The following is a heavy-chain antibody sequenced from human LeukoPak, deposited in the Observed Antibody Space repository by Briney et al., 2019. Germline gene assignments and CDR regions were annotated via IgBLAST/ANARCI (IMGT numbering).Heavy chain of an antibody. V-gene: IGHV4-31*03. Sequence: SETLSLTCTVSGGSISSGGYYWSWIRQHPGKGLEWIGYIYYSGSTYYNPSLKSRVTISVDTSKNQFSLKLSSVTAADTAVYYCARGDYYDSSGYYVLSNYYFDYWGQGTLVTVSS. CDR3: ARGDYYDSSGYYVLSNYYFDY. D-gene: IGHD3-22*01. J-gene: IGHJ4*02. CDR2: IYYSGST. CDR1: GGSISSGGYY.